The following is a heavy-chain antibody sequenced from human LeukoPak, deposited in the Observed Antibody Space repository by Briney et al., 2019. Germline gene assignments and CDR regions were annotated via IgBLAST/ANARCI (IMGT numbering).Heavy chain of an antibody. CDR1: GGSISSNY. J-gene: IGHJ4*02. V-gene: IGHV4-59*13. CDR3: ARTFDTSGYYYYYDN. D-gene: IGHD3-22*01. CDR2: IHKNVGT. Sequence: PSEPLSLTCTVSGGSISSNYWSWIRQPPGKGLEWIGYIHKNVGTNYNPSLKSRVTISLDTSKNQFSLKLSSVTAADTAVYYCARTFDTSGYYYYYDNWGQGTLVTVSS.